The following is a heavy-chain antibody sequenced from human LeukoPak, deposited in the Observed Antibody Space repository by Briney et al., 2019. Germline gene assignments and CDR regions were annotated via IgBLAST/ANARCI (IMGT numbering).Heavy chain of an antibody. V-gene: IGHV1-69*04. J-gene: IGHJ4*02. CDR3: ASAGASKPLAFGY. Sequence: SVKVSCKASGGTFSSYAISWVRQAPGQGLEWMGRIIPILGLANYAQKFQGRVTITADKSTSTAYMELSSLRSEDTAVYYCASAGASKPLAFGYWGQGTLVTVSS. CDR1: GGTFSSYA. CDR2: IIPILGLA. D-gene: IGHD3-10*01.